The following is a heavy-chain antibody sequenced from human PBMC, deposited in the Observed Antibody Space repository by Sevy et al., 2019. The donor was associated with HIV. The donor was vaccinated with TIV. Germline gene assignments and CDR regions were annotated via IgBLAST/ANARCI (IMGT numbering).Heavy chain of an antibody. CDR2: IIPIFGTA. V-gene: IGHV1-69*13. CDR1: GGTFSSYA. J-gene: IGHJ5*02. CDR3: ARDGLGSSSWYRWFDP. D-gene: IGHD6-13*01. Sequence: ASVKVSCKASGGTFSSYAISWVRQAPGQGLEWMGGIIPIFGTANYAQKFQGRVTITADESTSTAYMEPSSLRSEDTAVYYCARDGLGSSSWYRWFDPWGQGTLVTVSS.